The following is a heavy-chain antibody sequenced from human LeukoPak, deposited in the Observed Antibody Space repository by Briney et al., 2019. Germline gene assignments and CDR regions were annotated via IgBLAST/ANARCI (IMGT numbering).Heavy chain of an antibody. V-gene: IGHV3-7*01. CDR3: ARDPVQDFDF. Sequence: GGSLRLSCAASGFTFTNYWMTWVRQAPGKGLEWVANINKDGSEKQYVDSVKGRFTISRNNPKNSVYLQMSSLRVDDSAVYYCARDPVQDFDFWGQGIMVTVSS. CDR1: GFTFTNYW. CDR2: INKDGSEK. J-gene: IGHJ4*02.